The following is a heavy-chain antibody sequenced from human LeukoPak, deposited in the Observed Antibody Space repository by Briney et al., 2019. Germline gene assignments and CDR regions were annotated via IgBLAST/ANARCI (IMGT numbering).Heavy chain of an antibody. CDR3: AKDGPYSGSYYYSH. V-gene: IGHV3-23*01. Sequence: GGSLRLSCAASGFTFSSYAMSWVRQVPGKGLEWVSVISGSGDNTYYADSVKGRFTISRDNSKNTLYLQMNSLRAEDTAVYYCAKDGPYSGSYYYSHWGQGTLVTVSS. J-gene: IGHJ4*02. CDR2: ISGSGDNT. D-gene: IGHD1-26*01. CDR1: GFTFSSYA.